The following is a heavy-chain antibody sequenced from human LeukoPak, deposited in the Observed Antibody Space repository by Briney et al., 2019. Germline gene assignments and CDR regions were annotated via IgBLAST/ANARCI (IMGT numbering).Heavy chain of an antibody. CDR2: IYHSGST. CDR3: ARASGYCSSTSCFQLDDAFDI. J-gene: IGHJ3*02. D-gene: IGHD2-2*01. CDR1: GGSISSGGYY. Sequence: SETLSLTCTVSGGSISSGGYYWSWIRQPPGKGLEWIGYIYHSGSTYYNPSLKSRVTISVDRSKNQFSLKLSSVTAADTAVYYCARASGYCSSTSCFQLDDAFDIWGQGTMVTVSS. V-gene: IGHV4-30-2*01.